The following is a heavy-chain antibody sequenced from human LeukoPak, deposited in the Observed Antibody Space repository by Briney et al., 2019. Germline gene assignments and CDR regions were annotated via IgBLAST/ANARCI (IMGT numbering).Heavy chain of an antibody. CDR2: ISSSGSTI. D-gene: IGHD3-10*01. CDR3: AKIAAYYYGSGSYYISPTNFDY. J-gene: IGHJ4*02. V-gene: IGHV3-48*03. Sequence: GGSLRLSCAASGFTFSSYEMNWVRQAPGKGLEWVSYISSSGSTIYYADSVKGRFTISRDNAKNSLYLQMNSLRAEDTAVYYCAKIAAYYYGSGSYYISPTNFDYWGQGTLVTVSS. CDR1: GFTFSSYE.